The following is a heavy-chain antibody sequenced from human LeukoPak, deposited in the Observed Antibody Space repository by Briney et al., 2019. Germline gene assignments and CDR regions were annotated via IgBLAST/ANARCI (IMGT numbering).Heavy chain of an antibody. CDR1: GYSISSGDY. D-gene: IGHD4-11*01. V-gene: IGHV4-38-2*02. CDR2: IYHSGRT. CDR3: ARLSTVTTSFDY. Sequence: PSETLSLTCTVSGYSISSGDYWGWIRPPPGKGLEWIGSIYHSGRTYYNPSLKSRVSMSVDTSKNQFSLKLSSVTAADTAVYYCARLSTVTTSFDYWGQGTLVTVSS. J-gene: IGHJ4*02.